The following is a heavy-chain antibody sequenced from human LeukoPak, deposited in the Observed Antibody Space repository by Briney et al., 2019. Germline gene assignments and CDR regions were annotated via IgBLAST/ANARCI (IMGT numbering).Heavy chain of an antibody. J-gene: IGHJ4*02. CDR2: ISFDGSHK. CDR1: RFTFSACG. D-gene: IGHD6-6*01. CDR3: AKGTAVDRPYFEN. Sequence: GGSLRLSCAASRFTFSACGMHWVRQAPGKGLEWVAAISFDGSHKYYADSVKGRFTISRDNSMNTLYLQTNSLRAEDTAAYYCAKGTAVDRPYFENWGRGTLVTVSS. V-gene: IGHV3-30*18.